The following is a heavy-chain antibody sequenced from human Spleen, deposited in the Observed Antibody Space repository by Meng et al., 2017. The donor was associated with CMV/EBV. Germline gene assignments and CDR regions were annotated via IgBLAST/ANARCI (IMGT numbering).Heavy chain of an antibody. D-gene: IGHD1-26*01. CDR3: ARDRSQVRSRELPTGWFDP. V-gene: IGHV3-30*04. J-gene: IGHJ5*02. CDR2: ISYDGSNK. Sequence: FSTYAMHWVRQAPGKGLEWVAVISYDGSNKYYADSVKGRFTISRDNSKNTLYLQMNSLRGEDTAVYYCARDRSQVRSRELPTGWFDPWGQGTLVTVSS. CDR1: FSTYA.